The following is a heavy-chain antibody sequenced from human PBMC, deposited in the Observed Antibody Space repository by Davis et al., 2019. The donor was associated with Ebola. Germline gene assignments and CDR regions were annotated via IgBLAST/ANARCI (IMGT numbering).Heavy chain of an antibody. J-gene: IGHJ4*02. V-gene: IGHV1-69*13. CDR2: IIPMFGTA. CDR1: GYTFTNYY. Sequence: AASVKVSCKASGYTFTNYYMHWVRQAPGQGLEWMGGIIPMFGTANYAQKFQGRVTITADESTSTAYMDLSSLRSEDTAVYYCARGPGDSSGYYYFYWGQGTLVTVSS. D-gene: IGHD3-22*01. CDR3: ARGPGDSSGYYYFY.